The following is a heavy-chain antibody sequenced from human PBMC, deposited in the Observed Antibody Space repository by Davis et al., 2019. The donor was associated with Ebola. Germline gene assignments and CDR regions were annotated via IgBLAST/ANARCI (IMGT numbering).Heavy chain of an antibody. D-gene: IGHD6-6*01. V-gene: IGHV4-4*07. Sequence: PSETLSLTCTVSGGSISSYYWSWIRQPAGKGLEWIGRIYTSGSTNYNPSPKSRVTMSVDTSKNQFSLKLSSVTAADTAVYYCARDSSSSSSSSYYYYYYMDVWGKGTTVTVSS. CDR3: ARDSSSSSSSSYYYYYYMDV. J-gene: IGHJ6*03. CDR1: GGSISSYY. CDR2: IYTSGST.